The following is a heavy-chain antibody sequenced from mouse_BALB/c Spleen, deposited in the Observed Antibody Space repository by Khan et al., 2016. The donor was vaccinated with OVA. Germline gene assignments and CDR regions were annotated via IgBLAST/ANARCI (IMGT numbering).Heavy chain of an antibody. V-gene: IGHV2-4*02. Sequence: QVQLKESGPGLVQPSQSLSITCTVSAFSLTNYGVHWVRQSPGKGLEWLGVIWSGGSTDYNAAFISRLSISKDNSKSQVFFKMNSLQPDDTTIYYCARQHYGSFAYWGQGTLVTVSA. D-gene: IGHD1-1*01. CDR1: AFSLTNYG. J-gene: IGHJ3*01. CDR3: ARQHYGSFAY. CDR2: IWSGGST.